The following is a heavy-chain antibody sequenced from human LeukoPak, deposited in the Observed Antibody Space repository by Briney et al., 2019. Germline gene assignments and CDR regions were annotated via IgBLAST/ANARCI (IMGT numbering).Heavy chain of an antibody. J-gene: IGHJ3*02. CDR2: IIPIFGTA. CDR3: ARSKGVDYGDGDAFDI. V-gene: IGHV1-69*01. D-gene: IGHD4-17*01. CDR1: GGTFSSYA. Sequence: ASVKVSCKASGGTFSSYAISWVRQAPGQGLEWMGGIIPIFGTANYAQKFQGRVTITADESTSTAYMELSRLRSDDTAVYYCARSKGVDYGDGDAFDIWGQGTMVTVSS.